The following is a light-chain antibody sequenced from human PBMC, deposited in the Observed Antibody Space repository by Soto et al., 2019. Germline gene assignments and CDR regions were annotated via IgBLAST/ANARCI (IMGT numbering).Light chain of an antibody. Sequence: IVLTQSPGTLSLSPGERATLSCRASQSVSSSYLAWYQQKPGQAPRLLIHGASSRAIGIPDRFSGSGSGTAFTLTISRLEPEDFAVYYCQQYGSSPLFTFGPGTKVDIK. J-gene: IGKJ3*01. CDR2: GAS. CDR3: QQYGSSPLFT. V-gene: IGKV3-20*01. CDR1: QSVSSSY.